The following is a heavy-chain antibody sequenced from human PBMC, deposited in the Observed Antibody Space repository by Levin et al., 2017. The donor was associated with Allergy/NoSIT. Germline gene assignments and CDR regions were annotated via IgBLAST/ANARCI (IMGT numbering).Heavy chain of an antibody. CDR3: AKDRRRFGELFPDAFDI. CDR1: GFTFSSYG. V-gene: IGHV3-30*18. D-gene: IGHD3-10*01. J-gene: IGHJ3*02. CDR2: LSYDGSKK. Sequence: PGESLKISCAASGFTFSSYGMHWVRQAPGKGLEWVAVLSYDGSKKYYADSLKGRFTISRDSSKNTLYLQVNSLTAEDTAFYYCAKDRRRFGELFPDAFDIWGQGTMVTVSS.